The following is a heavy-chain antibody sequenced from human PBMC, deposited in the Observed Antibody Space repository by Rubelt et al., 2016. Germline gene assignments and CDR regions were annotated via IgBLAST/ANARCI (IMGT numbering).Heavy chain of an antibody. Sequence: EWMGWISAYNGNTNYAQKLQGRVTMTTDTFTSTAYMELRSLRSDDTAVYYCAREEEYYGSGLGIDYWGQGTLVTVSS. D-gene: IGHD3-10*01. V-gene: IGHV1-18*01. CDR3: AREEEYYGSGLGIDY. CDR2: ISAYNGNT. J-gene: IGHJ4*02.